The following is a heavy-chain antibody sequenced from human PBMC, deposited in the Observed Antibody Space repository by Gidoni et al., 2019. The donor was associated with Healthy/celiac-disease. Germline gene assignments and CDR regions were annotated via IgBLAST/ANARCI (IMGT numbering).Heavy chain of an antibody. CDR1: GFTFDDYA. J-gene: IGHJ2*01. D-gene: IGHD7-27*01. CDR2: ISWNSGSI. CDR3: AKSGGANWGSDWDWYFDL. Sequence: EVQLVESGGGLVQPGRSLRLSCAASGFTFDDYAMHWVRQAPGKGLEWVSGISWNSGSIGYADSVKGRFTISRDNAKNSLYLQMNSLRAEDTALYYCAKSGGANWGSDWDWYFDLWGRGTLVTVSS. V-gene: IGHV3-9*01.